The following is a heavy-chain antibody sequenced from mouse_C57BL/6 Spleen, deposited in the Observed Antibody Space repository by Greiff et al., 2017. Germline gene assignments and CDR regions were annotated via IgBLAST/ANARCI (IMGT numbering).Heavy chain of an antibody. CDR3: ARGGIYYDYFDY. Sequence: VQLQQPGAELVKPGASVKLSCKASGYTFTSYWMHWVKQRPGQGLEWIGMIHPNSGSTNYNEKFKSKATLTVDKSSSTAYMQLSSLTSEDSAVYYCARGGIYYDYFDYWGQGTTRTVSS. CDR1: GYTFTSYW. CDR2: IHPNSGST. D-gene: IGHD2-4*01. J-gene: IGHJ2*01. V-gene: IGHV1-64*01.